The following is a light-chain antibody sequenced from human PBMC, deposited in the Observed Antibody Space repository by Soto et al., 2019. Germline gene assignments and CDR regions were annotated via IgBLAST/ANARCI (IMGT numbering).Light chain of an antibody. CDR3: SSYTTSSTDV. J-gene: IGLJ1*01. Sequence: QSALTQPASVSGSPGQSITISCTGTSSDVGGFHSVSWYQQHPGKAPKLIIYEVSNRPSGVSNRFSGSKSGNTASLTIYGLQTEDEAHYYCSSYTTSSTDVFGTGTKVTVL. CDR1: SSDVGGFHS. CDR2: EVS. V-gene: IGLV2-14*01.